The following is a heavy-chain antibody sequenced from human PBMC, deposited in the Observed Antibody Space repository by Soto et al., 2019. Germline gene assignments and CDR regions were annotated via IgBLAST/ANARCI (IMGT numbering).Heavy chain of an antibody. CDR3: ANDVWRGLMAV. CDR2: ISYDGSNK. V-gene: IGHV3-30-3*02. Sequence: PGGSLRLSCAASGFTFSSYAMHWFRQAPGKGLEWVAVISYDGSNKYYADSVKGRFTISRDNSKNTLYLQMNSLRAEDTAVYYCANDVWRGLMAVWGQGTTVTVSS. CDR1: GFTFSSYA. D-gene: IGHD3-3*01. J-gene: IGHJ6*02.